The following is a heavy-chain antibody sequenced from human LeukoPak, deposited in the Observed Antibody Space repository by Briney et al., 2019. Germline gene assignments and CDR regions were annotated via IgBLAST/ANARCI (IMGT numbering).Heavy chain of an antibody. CDR3: ARLGYGSPAK. V-gene: IGHV1-2*02. J-gene: IGHJ4*02. CDR2: IDPDGGGT. CDR1: GYTFTAYY. D-gene: IGHD6-19*01. Sequence: ASVKVSCKISGYTFTAYYVHWVRQAPGQGLEWLGWIDPDGGGTNYAQKFQGRVTMTRDTSISTAYMELNSHTSDDTAVYYRARLGYGSPAKWGQGTLVTVSS.